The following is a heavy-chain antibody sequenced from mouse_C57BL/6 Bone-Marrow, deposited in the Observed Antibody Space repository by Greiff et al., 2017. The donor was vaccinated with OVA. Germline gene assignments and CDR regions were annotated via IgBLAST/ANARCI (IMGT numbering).Heavy chain of an antibody. V-gene: IGHV5-17*01. CDR3: ARPGTGPFDY. D-gene: IGHD4-1*01. CDR1: GFTFSDSG. J-gene: IGHJ2*01. Sequence: EVMLVESGGGLVKPGGSLKLSCAASGFTFSDSGMHWVRQAPEKGLEWVAYISSGSSTIYYADTVKGRFTISRDNAKNTLFLQMTSLRSEDTAMYYCARPGTGPFDYWGQGTTLTVSS. CDR2: ISSGSSTI.